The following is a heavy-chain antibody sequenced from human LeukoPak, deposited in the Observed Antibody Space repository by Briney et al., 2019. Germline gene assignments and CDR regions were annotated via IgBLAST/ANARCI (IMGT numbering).Heavy chain of an antibody. J-gene: IGHJ4*02. CDR2: VYYSAST. CDR3: ARGIMTTVPTFDY. Sequence: PSETLSLTCTVSGGSINGYYWSWIRQPPGKGLEWIGYVYYSASTNYNPPLKSRVTISVDTSKKQFSLRLSSVTAAETAVYYCARGIMTTVPTFDYWGQGTLVTVSS. CDR1: GGSINGYY. D-gene: IGHD4-17*01. V-gene: IGHV4-59*01.